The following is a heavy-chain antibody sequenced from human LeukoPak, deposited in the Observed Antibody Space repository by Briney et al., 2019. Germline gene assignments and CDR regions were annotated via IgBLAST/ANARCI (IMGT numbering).Heavy chain of an antibody. D-gene: IGHD2-2*01. CDR2: INPSGGST. CDR3: ARTPAYQWFDP. V-gene: IGHV1-46*01. J-gene: IGHJ5*02. CDR1: GYTFRNYA. Sequence: ASVKVSCKASGYTFRNYAINWVRQAPGQGLEWMGIINPSGGSTSYAQKFQGRVTMTRDMSTSTVYMELSSLRSEDTAVYYCARTPAYQWFDPWGQGTLVTVSS.